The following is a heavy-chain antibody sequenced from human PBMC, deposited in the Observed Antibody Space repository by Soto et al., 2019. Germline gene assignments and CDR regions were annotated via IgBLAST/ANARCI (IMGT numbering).Heavy chain of an antibody. J-gene: IGHJ5*02. CDR3: ARERGGITVSSKPLGEWFDP. CDR2: VSQGGADSYRAEGETA. D-gene: IGHD1-26*01. V-gene: IGHV4-59*01. Sequence: QVQLQESGPGLLRPSETLSLTCTVSGVSLDNFFWSWIRQTPGRGLEWLGYVSQGGADSYRAEGETAGYNPSLESRATISLDLPKNQFSLRLTSVTAADTAVYYCARERGGITVSSKPLGEWFDPWGQGILVTVSS. CDR1: GVSLDNFF.